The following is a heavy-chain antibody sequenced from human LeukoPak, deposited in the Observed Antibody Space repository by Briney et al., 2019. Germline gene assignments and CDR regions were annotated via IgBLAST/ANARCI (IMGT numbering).Heavy chain of an antibody. CDR3: ARSRIVATIFDY. Sequence: PSETLSLTCAVYGGSFSGYYWSWIRQPPGKGLEWIGEINHSGSTNYNPSLKSRVTISVDTSKKQFSLKLSSVTAADTAVYYCARSRIVATIFDYWGQGTLVTVSS. CDR2: INHSGST. J-gene: IGHJ4*02. D-gene: IGHD5-12*01. V-gene: IGHV4-34*01. CDR1: GGSFSGYY.